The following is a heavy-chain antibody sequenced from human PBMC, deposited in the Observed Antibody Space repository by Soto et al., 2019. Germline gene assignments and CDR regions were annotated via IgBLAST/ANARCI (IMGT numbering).Heavy chain of an antibody. Sequence: QAQLVESGGGVVQPGRSLRLSCAASGFTFSSYAMHWVRQAPGKGLEWVAVISYDGSEKHHADSVKGRFTISRDNSKNTLYLQMDSLRPEATAVYYCARADAWALPGYRFDYWGQGTLITVSS. J-gene: IGHJ4*02. CDR2: ISYDGSEK. V-gene: IGHV3-30-3*01. CDR1: GFTFSSYA. D-gene: IGHD3-16*02. CDR3: ARADAWALPGYRFDY.